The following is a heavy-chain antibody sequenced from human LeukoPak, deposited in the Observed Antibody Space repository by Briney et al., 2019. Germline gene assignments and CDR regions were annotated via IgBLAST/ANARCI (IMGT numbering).Heavy chain of an antibody. J-gene: IGHJ3*02. CDR1: GFTFDDYG. CDR2: INWNGGST. D-gene: IGHD2-8*01. CDR3: ARDRDIVLIRPGDAFDI. V-gene: IGHV3-20*01. Sequence: GGSLRLSCAASGFTFDDYGMSWVRQAPGKGLEWVSGINWNGGSTGYADSVKGRFTISRDNAKNSLYLQMNSLRAEDTALYHCARDRDIVLIRPGDAFDIWGQGTMVTVSS.